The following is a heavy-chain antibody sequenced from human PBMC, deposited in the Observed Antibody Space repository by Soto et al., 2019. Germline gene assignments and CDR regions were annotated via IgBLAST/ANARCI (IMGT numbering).Heavy chain of an antibody. D-gene: IGHD2-8*01. CDR3: ARGLRPTLKDY. CDR2: ISANNGNT. Sequence: QVQLVQSGAEVKKPGASVKVSCKTSGYTFIIYGITWVRQAPGQGLEWMGWISANNGNTNYAQKFQGRVTMTTDTSTSTAYMQLRSLRSDDSAVYYCARGLRPTLKDYWGQGTLVTVSS. V-gene: IGHV1-18*01. J-gene: IGHJ4*02. CDR1: GYTFIIYG.